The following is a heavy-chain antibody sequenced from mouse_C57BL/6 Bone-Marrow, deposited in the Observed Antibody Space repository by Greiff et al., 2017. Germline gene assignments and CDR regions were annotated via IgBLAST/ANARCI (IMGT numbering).Heavy chain of an antibody. CDR3: ARGGSVFAY. J-gene: IGHJ3*01. V-gene: IGHV1-50*01. CDR2: IDPSDSYT. Sequence: QVQLQQPGAELVKPGASVKLSCKASGYTFTSYWMQWVKQRPGQGLEWIGEIDPSDSYTNYNQKFKGKATLTVDTSSSTAYMQLSSLTSEDSAVYYCARGGSVFAYWGQGTLVTVSA. CDR1: GYTFTSYW.